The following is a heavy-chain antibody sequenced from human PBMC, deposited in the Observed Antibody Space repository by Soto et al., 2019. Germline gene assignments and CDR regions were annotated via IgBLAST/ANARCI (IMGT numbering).Heavy chain of an antibody. D-gene: IGHD4-17*01. V-gene: IGHV1-69*13. CDR1: GGTFSSYA. J-gene: IGHJ6*02. CDR3: ASTTVTTSYYYYGMDV. CDR2: IIPIFGTA. Sequence: GASVKVSCKASGGTFSSYAISWVRQAPGQGLEWMGGIIPIFGTANYAQKFQGRVTITADESTSTAYMELSSLRSEDTAVYYCASTTVTTSYYYYGMDVWGQGTTVTVS.